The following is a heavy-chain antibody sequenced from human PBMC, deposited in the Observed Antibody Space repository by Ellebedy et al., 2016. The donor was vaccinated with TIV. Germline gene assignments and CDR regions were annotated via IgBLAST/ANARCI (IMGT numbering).Heavy chain of an antibody. CDR1: GGSISSGVHY. D-gene: IGHD3-10*01. V-gene: IGHV4-31*03. J-gene: IGHJ6*03. CDR2: IFYSGST. Sequence: SETLSLTXTVSGGSISSGVHYWSWLRQHPVRGLEWIGYIFYSGSTYYNPSLKSRATISMDTSKNQFSLRLNSVTAADTAVYYCATRGQSLYYMDFWGKGTTVTVSS. CDR3: ATRGQSLYYMDF.